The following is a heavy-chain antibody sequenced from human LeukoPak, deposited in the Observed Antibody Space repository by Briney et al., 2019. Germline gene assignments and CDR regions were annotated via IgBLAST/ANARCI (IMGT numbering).Heavy chain of an antibody. Sequence: SETLSLTCAVYGGSFTNYYWSWIRQPPGKGLEWIGEINHSGSTNYNPSLKSRVTISVDTSKNQFSLKLSSVTAADTAVYYCARIRGGRVVGRYNNWFDPWGQGTLVTVSS. CDR3: ARIRGGRVVGRYNNWFDP. D-gene: IGHD1-26*01. CDR2: INHSGST. CDR1: GGSFTNYY. V-gene: IGHV4-34*01. J-gene: IGHJ5*02.